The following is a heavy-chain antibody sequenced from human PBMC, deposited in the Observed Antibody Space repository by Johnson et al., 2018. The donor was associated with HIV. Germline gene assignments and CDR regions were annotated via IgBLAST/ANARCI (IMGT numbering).Heavy chain of an antibody. Sequence: VQLVESGGGLAQPGGSLRLSCAASGFTFSSYWMTWVRQAPGKGLEWVANIKQDGSEKYYVDSVKGRFTISRDNAKNSLYLQMKSLRAEDTALYYCARAEIYEGRVGDVAFDIWGRGTMVTVSS. J-gene: IGHJ3*02. D-gene: IGHD3-10*01. CDR3: ARAEIYEGRVGDVAFDI. CDR1: GFTFSSYW. V-gene: IGHV3-7*05. CDR2: IKQDGSEK.